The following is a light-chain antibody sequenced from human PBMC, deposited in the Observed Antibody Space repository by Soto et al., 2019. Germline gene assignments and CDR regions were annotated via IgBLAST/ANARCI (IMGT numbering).Light chain of an antibody. CDR1: QGISSW. V-gene: IGKV1D-16*01. Sequence: DIQMTQSPSSLSASVGDRVTITCRASQGISSWLAWYQQKPEKAPKSLIYAASNLQSGVPSRFNGSRSGTDFTLTIRSLQPEDFATYYCQQYNSYPLTFGGGTKVEIK. CDR2: AAS. CDR3: QQYNSYPLT. J-gene: IGKJ4*01.